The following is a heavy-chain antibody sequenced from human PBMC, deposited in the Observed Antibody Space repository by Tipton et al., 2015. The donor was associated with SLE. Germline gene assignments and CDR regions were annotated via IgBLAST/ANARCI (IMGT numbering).Heavy chain of an antibody. V-gene: IGHV3-53*05. Sequence: SLRLSCAASGFTVTSNFMNWIRQAPGKGLEWVSVIYSGGRTHYADSVKGRFTISGDNSKNTLFLQMNSLRAEDTAVYYCARGSSGSGSYPFDDWVQGTLVTVSS. CDR2: IYSGGRT. CDR1: GFTVTSNF. CDR3: ARGSSGSGSYPFDD. D-gene: IGHD3-10*01. J-gene: IGHJ4*02.